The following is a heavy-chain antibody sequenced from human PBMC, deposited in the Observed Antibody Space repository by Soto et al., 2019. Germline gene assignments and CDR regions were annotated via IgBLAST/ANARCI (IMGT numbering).Heavy chain of an antibody. V-gene: IGHV3-23*01. CDR1: GFTFSSYA. J-gene: IGHJ6*01. CDR3: AKDLAGYSSSWYGDKYYYYGMDV. Sequence: EVQLLESGGGLVQPGGSLRLSCAASGFTFSSYAMSWVRQAPGKGLEWVSAISGSGGSTYYADSVKGRFTISRDNSKNTLYLQMNSLRAEDTAVYYCAKDLAGYSSSWYGDKYYYYGMDVW. CDR2: ISGSGGST. D-gene: IGHD6-13*01.